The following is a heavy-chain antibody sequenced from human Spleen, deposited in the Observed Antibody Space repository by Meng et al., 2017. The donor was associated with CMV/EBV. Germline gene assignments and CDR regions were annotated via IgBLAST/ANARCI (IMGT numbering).Heavy chain of an antibody. CDR3: ALLATVNPSHFDY. CDR2: INPNSGVT. CDR1: GYTFTGYY. J-gene: IGHJ4*02. Sequence: ASVKVSCKASGYTFTGYYMHWVRQAPGQGLEWMGWINPNSGVTNYAEKFQGRVTVTRDTSISTAYMELTRLRSDDTAVYYCALLATVNPSHFDYWGQGTLVTVSS. V-gene: IGHV1-2*02. D-gene: IGHD4-17*01.